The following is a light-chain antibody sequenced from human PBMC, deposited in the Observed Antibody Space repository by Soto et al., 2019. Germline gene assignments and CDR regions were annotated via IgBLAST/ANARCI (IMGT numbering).Light chain of an antibody. J-gene: IGKJ1*01. V-gene: IGKV1-39*01. CDR2: AAS. CDR3: QQSYSTPRT. Sequence: DIQMTPSPSSLSASVGDRVTITCRASQTIINYLNWYQQKPGKAPKLLIYAASTLQSGVPSRFSGSGSGTDFTLSIGSLQPEDFATYYCQQSYSTPRTFGQGTKVDI. CDR1: QTIINY.